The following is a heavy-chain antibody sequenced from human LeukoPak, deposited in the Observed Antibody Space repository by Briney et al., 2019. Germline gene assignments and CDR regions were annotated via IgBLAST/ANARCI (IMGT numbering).Heavy chain of an antibody. CDR1: GFTFSSYA. J-gene: IGHJ4*02. CDR3: ARRYFDS. V-gene: IGHV3-30-3*01. Sequence: GRSLRLSCAASGFTFSSYAMHWVRQAPGKGLEWVAVISYDGSNKYYADSVKGRFTISRDNAKNSLYLQMNSLRAEDTAVYYCARRYFDSWGQGTLVTVSS. CDR2: ISYDGSNK.